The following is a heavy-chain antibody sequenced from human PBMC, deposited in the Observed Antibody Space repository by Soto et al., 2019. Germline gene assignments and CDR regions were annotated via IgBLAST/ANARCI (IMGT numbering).Heavy chain of an antibody. D-gene: IGHD3-3*01. CDR1: GFTFSDHY. CDR2: ISNNGNTK. CDR3: ARGDFWSGYLFDY. V-gene: IGHV3-11*01. J-gene: IGHJ4*02. Sequence: QVQLVESGGGLVKPGGSLRLSCAASGFTFSDHYLRWIRQAPGKGLEWVSYISNNGNTKHYADSVKGRFTISRDNDKNSLYLQMNRLRAEDTDVDYCARGDFWSGYLFDYWGQGSLVNLS.